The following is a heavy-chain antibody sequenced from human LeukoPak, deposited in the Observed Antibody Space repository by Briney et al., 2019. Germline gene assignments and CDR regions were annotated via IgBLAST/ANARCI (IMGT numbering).Heavy chain of an antibody. D-gene: IGHD1/OR15-1a*01. J-gene: IGHJ4*02. CDR3: AREEQYRNYFDH. Sequence: ASVKVSCKASGYTLTDSYMHWVRQAPGQGLEWLAWINPNSGDTNYAQKFQARVTVTSDTSISTAYMELSGLTSDDTAVYFCAREEQYRNYFDHWGQGTLVTVSS. CDR1: GYTLTDSY. CDR2: INPNSGDT. V-gene: IGHV1-2*02.